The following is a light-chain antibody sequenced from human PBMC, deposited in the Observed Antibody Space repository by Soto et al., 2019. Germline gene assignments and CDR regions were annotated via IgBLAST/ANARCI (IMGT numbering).Light chain of an antibody. CDR2: GVS. CDR1: QSVSNN. CDR3: QQYTDWPLT. Sequence: EIVLTQSPGTLSLSPVERARLSCGASQSVSNNLAWYQQKPGQAPRLLIYGVSSRATGVPDRFSGSGSGTDFTLTISRLEPEDFAVYYCQQYTDWPLTFGQGTKVDIK. V-gene: IGKV3-20*01. J-gene: IGKJ1*01.